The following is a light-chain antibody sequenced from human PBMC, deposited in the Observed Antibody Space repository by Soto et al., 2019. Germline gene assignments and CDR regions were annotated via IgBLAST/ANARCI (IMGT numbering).Light chain of an antibody. Sequence: EIVLTQSPCTLSLSPGERATLSCRASQSVSSGYLAWYQQKAGQAPRLLIYAASTRATGIPARFSGSGSGTDFTLPTSRLEHEDYSANYCQQHGSSRTCTFGQGTKVEIK. CDR3: QQHGSSRTCT. CDR2: AAS. J-gene: IGKJ1*01. V-gene: IGKV3-20*01. CDR1: QSVSSGY.